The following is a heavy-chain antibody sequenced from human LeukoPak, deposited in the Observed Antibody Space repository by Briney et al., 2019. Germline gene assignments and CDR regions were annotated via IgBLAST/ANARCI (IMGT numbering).Heavy chain of an antibody. CDR2: IIPIFGTA. D-gene: IGHD5-24*01. Sequence: ASVKVSCKASGGTFSSYAISWVRQAPGQGLEWMGGIIPIFGTANYAQKFQGRVTITADESTSTAYMKLSSLRSEDTAVYYCARDLKRGDGYAPATFDYWGQGTLVTVSS. V-gene: IGHV1-69*13. CDR3: ARDLKRGDGYAPATFDY. CDR1: GGTFSSYA. J-gene: IGHJ4*02.